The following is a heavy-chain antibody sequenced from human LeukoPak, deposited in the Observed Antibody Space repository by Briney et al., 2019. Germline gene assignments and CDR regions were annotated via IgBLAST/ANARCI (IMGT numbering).Heavy chain of an antibody. D-gene: IGHD6-6*01. CDR2: ISAYNGNT. J-gene: IGHJ5*02. V-gene: IGHV1-18*01. Sequence: ASVKVSCKASGYTFTSYGISWVRQAPGQGLEWMGWISAYNGNTNYAQKLQGRVTMTTDTSTSTAYMELRSLRSDDTAVYYCARGRQLVPNNWFDPWRQGTLVTVSS. CDR3: ARGRQLVPNNWFDP. CDR1: GYTFTSYG.